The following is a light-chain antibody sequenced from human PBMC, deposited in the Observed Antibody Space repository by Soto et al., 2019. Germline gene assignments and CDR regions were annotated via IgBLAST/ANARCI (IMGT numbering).Light chain of an antibody. J-gene: IGKJ4*01. CDR3: MQSLQSPPT. V-gene: IGKV2-28*01. CDR2: LAS. Sequence: DVVLTHSPVTLAVTPGEPASISCKSSQSLLHPYGYTFLHWYFQKPGQSPQLLIYLASKRASGVPDRFSGGGSGTDFTLKISSLEAEDAGIYYCMQSLQSPPTLGGGTKVDIK. CDR1: QSLLHPYGYTF.